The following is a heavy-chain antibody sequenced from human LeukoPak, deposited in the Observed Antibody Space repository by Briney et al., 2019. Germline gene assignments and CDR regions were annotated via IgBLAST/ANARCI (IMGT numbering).Heavy chain of an antibody. CDR1: GFTFSSYG. CDR2: IWYDGSNK. Sequence: GGSLRLSCVASGFTFSSYGMHWVRQAPGKGLEWVAVIWYDGSNKYYADSVKGRFTISRDNSKNTLYLQMNSLRAEDTAVYYCAKRPKYSNHLDYWGQGTLVTVSS. D-gene: IGHD4-11*01. V-gene: IGHV3-30*02. CDR3: AKRPKYSNHLDY. J-gene: IGHJ4*02.